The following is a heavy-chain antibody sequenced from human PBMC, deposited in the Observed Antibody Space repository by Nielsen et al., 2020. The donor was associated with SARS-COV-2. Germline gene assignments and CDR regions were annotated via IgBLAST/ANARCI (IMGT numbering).Heavy chain of an antibody. V-gene: IGHV4-59*08. D-gene: IGHD3-22*01. CDR3: ARGLHYYDSSGYHFDY. J-gene: IGHJ4*02. Sequence: SETLSLTCTVSTGINNYYWSWIRQPPGKGLEWLAYIHYSGTANYNPSLKSRVTISVDTSKNQFSLKLSSVTAADTAVYYCARGLHYYDSSGYHFDYWGQGTLVTVSS. CDR2: IHYSGTA. CDR1: TGINNYY.